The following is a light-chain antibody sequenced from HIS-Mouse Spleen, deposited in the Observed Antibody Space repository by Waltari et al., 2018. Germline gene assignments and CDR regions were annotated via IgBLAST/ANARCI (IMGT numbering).Light chain of an antibody. CDR1: SSDVGGYNY. Sequence: QSALTQPPSASGSPGQSVTISCTGTSSDVGGYNYVSWYQPHPGKAPKLMIYEVSKRPSGGPDRCSGSKSGNTASLTVSGLQAEDEADYYCSSYAGSNIPFGGGTKLTVL. CDR2: EVS. J-gene: IGLJ2*01. V-gene: IGLV2-8*01. CDR3: SSYAGSNIP.